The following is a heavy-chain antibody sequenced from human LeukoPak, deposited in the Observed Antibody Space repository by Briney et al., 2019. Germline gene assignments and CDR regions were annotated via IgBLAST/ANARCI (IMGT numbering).Heavy chain of an antibody. CDR3: ARSVRGEDY. J-gene: IGHJ4*02. CDR1: GYSISSGYY. D-gene: IGHD3-10*01. V-gene: IGHV4-38-2*01. CDR2: IYHSGST. Sequence: SETLSLTCAVSGYSISSGYYWGWIRPPPGKGLEWIGRIYHSGSTYYNPSLKSRVTISVDTSKNQFYLKLSTVTAADTAVYYCARSVRGEDYWGQGTLVTVSS.